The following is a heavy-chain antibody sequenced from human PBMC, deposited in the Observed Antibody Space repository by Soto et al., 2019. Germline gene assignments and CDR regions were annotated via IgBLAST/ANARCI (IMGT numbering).Heavy chain of an antibody. CDR2: ISHRGST. D-gene: IGHD5-12*01. V-gene: IGHV4-34*01. CDR1: GGSLSGHY. Sequence: QVQLQQWGAGLLKPSETLSLTCDVYGGSLSGHYWSWVRRPPGKGLEWIGEISHRGSTNDNPSLKSRVTVSVDTSKNQFSLNLTSVTAADSAVYYCARSHSFVFSGYDSGAFDIWGQGTMVTVSP. J-gene: IGHJ3*02. CDR3: ARSHSFVFSGYDSGAFDI.